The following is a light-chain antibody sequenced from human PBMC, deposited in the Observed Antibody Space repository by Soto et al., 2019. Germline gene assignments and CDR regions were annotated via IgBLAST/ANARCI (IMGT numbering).Light chain of an antibody. V-gene: IGLV2-11*01. CDR2: VVS. Sequence: QSALTQPRSVSGSPGQSVSISCTGTSSDIGAYIYVSWYQQHPGKVPKLLLYVVSQRPSGVPDRFSASRSGNTASLTISGLQAEDEADYYCCSYAGSYTYVFGTGTKLTVL. CDR3: CSYAGSYTYV. J-gene: IGLJ1*01. CDR1: SSDIGAYIY.